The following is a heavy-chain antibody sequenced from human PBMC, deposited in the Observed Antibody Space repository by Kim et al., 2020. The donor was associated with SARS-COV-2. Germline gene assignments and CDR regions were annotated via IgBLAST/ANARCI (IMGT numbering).Heavy chain of an antibody. J-gene: IGHJ4*02. CDR1: GGSISSSSYY. CDR2: IYYSGST. CDR3: ARHWYSNYYFDY. Sequence: SETLSLTCTVSGGSISSSSYYWGWIRQPPGKGLEWIGSIYYSGSTYYNPSLKSRVTISVDTSKNQFSLKLSSVTAADTAVYYCARHWYSNYYFDYWGQGTLVTVSS. V-gene: IGHV4-39*01. D-gene: IGHD4-4*01.